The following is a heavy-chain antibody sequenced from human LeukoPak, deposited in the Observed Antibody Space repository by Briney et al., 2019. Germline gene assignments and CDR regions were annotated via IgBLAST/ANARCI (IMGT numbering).Heavy chain of an antibody. CDR2: IKRDASDI. V-gene: IGHV3-11*01. J-gene: IGHJ4*02. D-gene: IGHD3-10*01. CDR1: GFTFGDDY. Sequence: GGSLRLSCAASGFTFGDDYMSWIRQAPGKGPEWVAYIKRDASDIYYADSVKGRFTISRDNSKNPLFLHMDSLRVEDSAVYYCARGRGQKHTSHWGQGTLVTVSS. CDR3: ARGRGQKHTSH.